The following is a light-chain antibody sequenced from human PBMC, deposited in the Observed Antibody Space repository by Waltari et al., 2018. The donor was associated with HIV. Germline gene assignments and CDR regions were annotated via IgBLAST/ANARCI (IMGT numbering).Light chain of an antibody. Sequence: DVVMTQSPDSLTVSVGERATLNCKSSQSLLYGSNNKNYLAWYQQRPGHRPKLLIYWASTRESGVPDRLSGSGSGTDFALTISNLQPEDVAVYYCQQYHSVPYTFGQGTRLEI. J-gene: IGKJ2*01. V-gene: IGKV4-1*01. CDR1: QSLLYGSNNKNY. CDR3: QQYHSVPYT. CDR2: WAS.